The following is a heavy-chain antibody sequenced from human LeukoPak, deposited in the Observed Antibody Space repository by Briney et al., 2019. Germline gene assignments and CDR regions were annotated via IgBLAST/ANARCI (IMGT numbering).Heavy chain of an antibody. Sequence: GGSLRLSCTASGFTFSTHGMNWVRQAPGKGLEWVSYISDSGNTIYYADSVKGRFTISRDNAKYSLYLQMNSLRAEDTAVYYCVRGFSIFGVITPFDYWGQGTLVTVSS. D-gene: IGHD3-3*01. J-gene: IGHJ4*02. CDR2: ISDSGNTI. V-gene: IGHV3-48*01. CDR1: GFTFSTHG. CDR3: VRGFSIFGVITPFDY.